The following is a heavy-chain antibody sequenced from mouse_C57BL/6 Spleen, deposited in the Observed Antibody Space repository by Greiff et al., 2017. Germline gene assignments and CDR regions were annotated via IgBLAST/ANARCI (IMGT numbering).Heavy chain of an antibody. CDR1: GFTFSSYA. CDR3: TRDSDYYGSSPWFAY. CDR2: ISSGGDYI. V-gene: IGHV5-9-1*02. Sequence: EVKLMESGEGLVKPGGSLKLSCAASGFTFSSYAMSWVRQTPEKRLEWVAYISSGGDYIYYAETVKGRLTISRDNARNTLYLQMSSLKSEDTAIYYCTRDSDYYGSSPWFAYWGQGTLVTVSA. J-gene: IGHJ3*01. D-gene: IGHD1-1*01.